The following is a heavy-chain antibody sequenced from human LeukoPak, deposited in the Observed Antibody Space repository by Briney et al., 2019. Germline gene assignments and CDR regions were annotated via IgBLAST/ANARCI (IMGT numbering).Heavy chain of an antibody. Sequence: ASVKVSCKVSGYTLTELFMHWVRQAPGKGLEWMGGFDPEDGETIYAQKFQGRVTMTEDTSTDTAYMELSSLRSEDTAVYYCATSYCSSTSCRSFEYFQHWGQGTLVTVSS. D-gene: IGHD2-2*01. V-gene: IGHV1-24*01. J-gene: IGHJ1*01. CDR2: FDPEDGET. CDR1: GYTLTELF. CDR3: ATSYCSSTSCRSFEYFQH.